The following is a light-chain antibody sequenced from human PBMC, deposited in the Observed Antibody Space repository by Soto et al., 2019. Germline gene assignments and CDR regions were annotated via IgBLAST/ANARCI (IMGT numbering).Light chain of an antibody. J-gene: IGKJ1*01. CDR2: GAS. CDR3: QHWAT. CDR1: QSVSSSY. Sequence: EIVLTQSPGTLSLSPGERATLSCRASQSVSSSYLAWYQQKPGQAPRLLIYGASSRATGIPDRFSGSGSGTHYTLTISRPEPEDFAVSYCQHWATFAQGTKVEIK. V-gene: IGKV3-20*01.